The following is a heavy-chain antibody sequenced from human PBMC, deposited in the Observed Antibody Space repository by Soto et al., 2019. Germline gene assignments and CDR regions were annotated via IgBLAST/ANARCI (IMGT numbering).Heavy chain of an antibody. CDR2: IFSNDEK. CDR1: GFSLSNARMG. V-gene: IGHV2-26*01. Sequence: QVTLKESGPVLVNPTETLTLTCTVSGFSLSNARMGVSWIRQPPGKALEWLAHIFSNDEKSYSTSLKSRLTISKDTSKSQVVLTMTNMDPVDTATYYCARIGSNDGYNRHAFDIWGQGTMVTVSS. J-gene: IGHJ3*02. D-gene: IGHD5-12*01. CDR3: ARIGSNDGYNRHAFDI.